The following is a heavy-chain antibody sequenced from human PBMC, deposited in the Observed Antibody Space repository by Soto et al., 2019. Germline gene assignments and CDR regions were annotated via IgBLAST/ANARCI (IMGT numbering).Heavy chain of an antibody. CDR1: GFTFSSYG. V-gene: IGHV3-33*01. D-gene: IGHD6-19*01. Sequence: QVQLVESGGGVVQPGRSLRLSCAASGFTFSSYGMHWVRQAPGKGLEWVAVIWYDGSNKYYADSVKGRFTISRDNSKNTLYQQMNSLRAEDMAVYYCASSVTSFYSSGWLFDYWGQGTLVTVSS. CDR2: IWYDGSNK. J-gene: IGHJ4*02. CDR3: ASSVTSFYSSGWLFDY.